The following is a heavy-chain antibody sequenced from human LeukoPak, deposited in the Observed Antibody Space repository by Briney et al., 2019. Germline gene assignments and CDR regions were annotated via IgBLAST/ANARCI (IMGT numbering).Heavy chain of an antibody. D-gene: IGHD3-9*01. CDR1: GYTFTSYG. Sequence: VASVKVSCKASGYTFTSYGISWVRQAPGQGLEWMGWISAYNGNTNYAQKLQGRVTMTTDTSTSTAYMELRSLRSDDTAVYYCARNVLRYFDWFEQRLNWFDPWGQGTLVTVSS. CDR2: ISAYNGNT. J-gene: IGHJ5*02. V-gene: IGHV1-18*01. CDR3: ARNVLRYFDWFEQRLNWFDP.